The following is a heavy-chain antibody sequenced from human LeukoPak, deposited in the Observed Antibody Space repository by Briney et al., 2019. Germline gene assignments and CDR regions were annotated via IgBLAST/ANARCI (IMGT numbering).Heavy chain of an antibody. D-gene: IGHD6-19*01. V-gene: IGHV1-46*01. CDR1: GYTFTNYH. CDR3: ARVGGWYRYFFDY. J-gene: IGHJ4*02. Sequence: AASVKVSCKASGYTFTNYHMHWVRQAPGQGLEWMGMITPSDGSTNYAQKFQGRVTMTRDMSTSTVCMELSSLRSEDTAVYYCARVGGWYRYFFDYWGQGTLLTVSS. CDR2: ITPSDGST.